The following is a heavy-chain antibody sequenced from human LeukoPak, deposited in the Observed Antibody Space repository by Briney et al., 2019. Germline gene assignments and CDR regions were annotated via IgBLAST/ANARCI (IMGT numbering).Heavy chain of an antibody. CDR3: ARGPH. Sequence: GGSLRLSCAASGFIFTSNRRNWVRQAPGKGLEWVANIKHDGSEQIYVDSVKGRFTISRDNAKDSVYLQMNSLRTEDTAVYYCARGPHWGQGTLVTVSS. CDR1: GFIFTSNR. CDR2: IKHDGSEQ. V-gene: IGHV3-7*01. J-gene: IGHJ4*02.